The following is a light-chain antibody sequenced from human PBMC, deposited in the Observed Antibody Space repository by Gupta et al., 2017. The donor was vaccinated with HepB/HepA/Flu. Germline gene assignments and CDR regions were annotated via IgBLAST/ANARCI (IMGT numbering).Light chain of an antibody. CDR1: QRISSY. CDR3: QQRDSTLGT. Sequence: DIQITQSPSSMSASVGDRVGIYCRASQRISSYLNWYQQKPGKAPKLLIYAASRVKSGVPSRFSGSGSGTDFTLTISRRQPEDFATYYCQQRDSTLGTFGQGTKVEIK. CDR2: AAS. V-gene: IGKV1-39*01. J-gene: IGKJ1*01.